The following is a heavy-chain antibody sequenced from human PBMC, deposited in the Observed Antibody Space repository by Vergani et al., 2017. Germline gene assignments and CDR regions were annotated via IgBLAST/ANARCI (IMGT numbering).Heavy chain of an antibody. D-gene: IGHD5-24*01. V-gene: IGHV3-11*01. CDR1: GFSFSDHY. CDR2: ISNSGNTI. J-gene: IGHJ3*02. CDR3: ARDHRDYNNYPGTFDI. Sequence: QVQLVESGGGLVKPGGSLRLSCAASGFSFSDHYMTWIRQAPGKGLEWVSYISNSGNTIEYADSVKGRFSLSRDNAKSSLFLQMDRLRAEDTAVYYCARDHRDYNNYPGTFDIWGQGSMVTVSS.